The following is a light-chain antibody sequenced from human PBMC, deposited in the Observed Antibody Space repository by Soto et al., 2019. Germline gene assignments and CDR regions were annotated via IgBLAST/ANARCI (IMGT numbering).Light chain of an antibody. CDR3: QQYNNWPPWT. CDR2: DAS. V-gene: IGKV3-15*01. Sequence: ILMTQSPATLSVSPGERATLSCRASQSVSNNLAWYQQKPGQAPRLLIYDASTRATGIPARFSGSGSGTDCTLTISGLQSEDFAVYYCQQYNNWPPWTFGQGTKVDIK. J-gene: IGKJ1*01. CDR1: QSVSNN.